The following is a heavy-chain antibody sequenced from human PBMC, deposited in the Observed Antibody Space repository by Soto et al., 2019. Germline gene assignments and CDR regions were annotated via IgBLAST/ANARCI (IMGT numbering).Heavy chain of an antibody. CDR2: ISYDGGNI. V-gene: IGHV3-30*18. D-gene: IGHD3-16*01. CDR3: AKGILSATIGPYAMDV. J-gene: IGHJ6*02. Sequence: GGSLRLPWEASGFAFRSYAMHWVRQAPGKGLEGVGVISYDGGNIYYADSVKGRFTISRDNSKNTLYVQVKSLRPEDTAVYYCAKGILSATIGPYAMDVWGQGTTVTVSS. CDR1: GFAFRSYA.